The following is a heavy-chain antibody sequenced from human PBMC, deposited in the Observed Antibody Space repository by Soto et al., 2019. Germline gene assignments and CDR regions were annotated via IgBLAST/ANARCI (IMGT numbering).Heavy chain of an antibody. D-gene: IGHD6-13*01. Sequence: KVSCRVSGYTLTELSMHWVRQDPGKGLEGMGGFDPEDGETIYAQKFQGRVTMTEDTSTDTAYMELSSLRSEDTAVYYCATVGGIAAAGPHHNWFDPWGQGTLVTVSS. J-gene: IGHJ5*02. CDR3: ATVGGIAAAGPHHNWFDP. CDR1: GYTLTELS. V-gene: IGHV1-24*01. CDR2: FDPEDGET.